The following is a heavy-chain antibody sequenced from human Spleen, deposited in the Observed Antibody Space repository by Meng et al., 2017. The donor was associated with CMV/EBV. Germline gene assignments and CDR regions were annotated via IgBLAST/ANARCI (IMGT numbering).Heavy chain of an antibody. Sequence: CAAYGYIFSGAAIHWVRQASGKGLEWVGRIRTNPNNYAAEYAASVEGRFTISRDDSKKTAYLQMNSLKTEDTAVYYCTRLWSTGGFDPWGQGTLVTVSS. V-gene: IGHV3-73*01. J-gene: IGHJ5*02. D-gene: IGHD2-2*01. CDR2: IRTNPNNYAA. CDR3: TRLWSTGGFDP. CDR1: GYIFSGAA.